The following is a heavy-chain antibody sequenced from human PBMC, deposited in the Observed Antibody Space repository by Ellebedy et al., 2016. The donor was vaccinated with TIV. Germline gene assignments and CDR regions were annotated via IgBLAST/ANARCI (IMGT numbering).Heavy chain of an antibody. CDR1: GFSFSNFW. D-gene: IGHD5-12*01. J-gene: IGHJ4*02. V-gene: IGHV4-34*01. CDR2: INHSGST. Sequence: ESLKISCAAWGFSFSNFWMSWVRQAPGKGLEWIGEINHSGSTNYNPSLKSRVTISVDTSKNQFSLKLSSVTAADTAVYYCARLNVATLGFDYWGQGTLVTVSS. CDR3: ARLNVATLGFDY.